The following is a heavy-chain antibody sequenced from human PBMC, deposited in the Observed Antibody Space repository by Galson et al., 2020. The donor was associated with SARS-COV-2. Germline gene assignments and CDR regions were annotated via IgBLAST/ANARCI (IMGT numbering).Heavy chain of an antibody. CDR1: GFTVSSNY. D-gene: IGHD2-8*02. Sequence: QAGGSLRLSCAASGFTVSSNYMSWVRQAPGKGLEWVSVIYSGGSTYYADSVKGRFTISRHNSKNTLYLQMNSLRAEDTAVYYCTTDTIIVLKGVANDYWGQGTRVTVSS. V-gene: IGHV3-53*04. CDR2: IYSGGST. CDR3: TTDTIIVLKGVANDY. J-gene: IGHJ4*02.